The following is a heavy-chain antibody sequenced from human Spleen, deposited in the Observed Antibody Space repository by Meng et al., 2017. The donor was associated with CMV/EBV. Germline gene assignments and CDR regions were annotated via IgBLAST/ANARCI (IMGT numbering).Heavy chain of an antibody. CDR3: ARRITRIQFDS. V-gene: IGHV1-2*02. CDR2: ISPNSGGT. Sequence: ASVKVSCKASGYTFSSSGISWVRQAPGQRLEWMGWISPNSGGTNFAQKFQGGISMTRDTSISTAYMELSTLTNDDTAVYYCARRITRIQFDSWGQGTLVTVSS. J-gene: IGHJ4*02. CDR1: GYTFSSSG. D-gene: IGHD2/OR15-2a*01.